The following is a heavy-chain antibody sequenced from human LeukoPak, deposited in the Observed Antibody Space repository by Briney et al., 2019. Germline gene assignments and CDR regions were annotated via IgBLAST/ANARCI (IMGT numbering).Heavy chain of an antibody. CDR1: GFSFSNYW. CDR2: INPDGSST. V-gene: IGHV3-74*01. J-gene: IGHJ4*02. D-gene: IGHD3-10*01. Sequence: PGGSLRLSCAASGFSFSNYWMHWVRQTPGKGLVWVSRINPDGSSTSYADSVKSRFTISRDNAKNTLYLQMNRLRADDTAVYHCTADTFGARDSWGQGTPVTVSS. CDR3: TADTFGARDS.